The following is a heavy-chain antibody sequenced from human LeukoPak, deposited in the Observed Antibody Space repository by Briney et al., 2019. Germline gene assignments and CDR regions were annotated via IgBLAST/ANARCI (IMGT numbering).Heavy chain of an antibody. CDR2: IKQDGSEK. Sequence: GGSLRLSCAASGFTFSSYGMSWVRQAPGKGLEWVANIKQDGSEKYYVDSVKGRFTISRDNAKNSLYLQMNSLRAEDTAVYYCAREGWHSSSWYFFDYWGQGILVTVSS. V-gene: IGHV3-7*03. CDR3: AREGWHSSSWYFFDY. CDR1: GFTFSSYG. D-gene: IGHD6-13*01. J-gene: IGHJ4*02.